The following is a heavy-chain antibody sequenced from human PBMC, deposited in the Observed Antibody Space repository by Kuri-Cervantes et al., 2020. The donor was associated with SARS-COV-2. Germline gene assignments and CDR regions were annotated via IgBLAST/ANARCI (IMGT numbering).Heavy chain of an antibody. Sequence: GESLKISCAASGFTFSSSWMHWVCQAPEKGLEWVADIKCDGSEKYYVDSVKGRLTISRDNAKNSLYLQMNSLRAEDTAVYYCASGSGWLIDYWGQGTLVTVSS. V-gene: IGHV3-52*01. J-gene: IGHJ4*02. CDR2: IKCDGSEK. CDR3: ASGSGWLIDY. D-gene: IGHD6-19*01. CDR1: GFTFSSSW.